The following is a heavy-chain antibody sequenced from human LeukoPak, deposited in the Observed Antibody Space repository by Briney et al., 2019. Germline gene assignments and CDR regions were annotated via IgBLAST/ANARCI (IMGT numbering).Heavy chain of an antibody. V-gene: IGHV4-39*01. J-gene: IGHJ4*02. D-gene: IGHD2-2*01. CDR3: ARRDCSSTSCSIDY. Sequence: SETLSLTCTVSGGSISSSSSYWGWIRQPPGKGLEWIGSIHYSGSTYYNPSLKSRVTISVDTSKNRFSLKLTSMTAADTAVYYCARRDCSSTSCSIDYWGQGTLVTVSS. CDR2: IHYSGST. CDR1: GGSISSSSSY.